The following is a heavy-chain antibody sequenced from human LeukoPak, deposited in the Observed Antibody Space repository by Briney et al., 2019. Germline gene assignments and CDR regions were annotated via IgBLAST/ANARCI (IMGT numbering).Heavy chain of an antibody. CDR1: GFTFSSND. V-gene: IGHV3-13*04. Sequence: GGSLRLSCVASGFTFSSNDFHWVRQASGQGLEWVSGIGTGGDTYYVGSVKGRFTISREDAKNSLYLQMNNLREGDMAVYYCTRGGRLAPFDYWGQGTLVTVSS. CDR2: IGTGGDT. D-gene: IGHD3-16*01. J-gene: IGHJ4*02. CDR3: TRGGRLAPFDY.